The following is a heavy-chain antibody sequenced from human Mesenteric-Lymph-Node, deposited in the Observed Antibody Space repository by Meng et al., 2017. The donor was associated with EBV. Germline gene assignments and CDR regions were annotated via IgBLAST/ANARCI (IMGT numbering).Heavy chain of an antibody. V-gene: IGHV2-5*02. CDR1: WYSLRTSGGG. CDR3: AHTPGIAAAGHLEP. Sequence: IPCKGSGQKPVKPTQTLSRACDVFWYSLRTSGGGVGWSRQPPGRALEWLAIIDWDDDTRYSPSLKSRLTIHKDTSKSQVVLTMTNMDPVDTATYYCAHTPGIAAAGHLEPWGQGTLVTVSS. J-gene: IGHJ5*02. CDR2: IDWDDDT. D-gene: IGHD6-13*01.